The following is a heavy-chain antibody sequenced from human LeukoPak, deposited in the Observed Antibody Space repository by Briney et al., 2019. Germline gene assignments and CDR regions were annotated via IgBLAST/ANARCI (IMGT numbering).Heavy chain of an antibody. D-gene: IGHD3-3*01. J-gene: IGHJ5*02. CDR3: ARLSPLRFLESP. V-gene: IGHV1-2*02. Sequence: ASVKVSCKASGYIFTDYYIHWVRQTPGQGLEWMGWINPNSGGTNYGQKFQGRVTMTRNTSISTAYMELSSLRSEDTAVYYCARLSPLRFLESPWGQGTLVTVSS. CDR2: INPNSGGT. CDR1: GYIFTDYY.